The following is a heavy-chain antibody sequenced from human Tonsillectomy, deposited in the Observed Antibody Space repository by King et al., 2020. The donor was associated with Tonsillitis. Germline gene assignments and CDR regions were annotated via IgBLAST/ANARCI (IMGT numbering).Heavy chain of an antibody. CDR2: IKSKTEGGTT. J-gene: IGHJ3*02. Sequence: VQLVESGGGLVKPGGSLTLSCVASGLTFSNAWVTWVRQAPGKGLEWVGRIKSKTEGGTTDYAAPVKGRFTIARDDSKTTLFLQMNSLKTEDTAVYYCTRRDYATGAFDIWGQGTMVTVSS. D-gene: IGHD3-16*01. V-gene: IGHV3-15*01. CDR1: GLTFSNAW. CDR3: TRRDYATGAFDI.